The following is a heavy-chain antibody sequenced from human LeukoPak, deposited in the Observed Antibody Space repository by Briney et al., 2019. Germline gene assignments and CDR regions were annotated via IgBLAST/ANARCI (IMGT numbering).Heavy chain of an antibody. CDR2: IYYSGST. CDR3: ARESYGGKSFDY. J-gene: IGHJ4*02. D-gene: IGHD4-23*01. CDR1: GGSISSHY. V-gene: IGHV4-59*11. Sequence: SETLSLTCTVSGGSISSHYWSCIRQPPGKGLEWIGNIYYSGSTNYNPSLKSRVTISVDTSKNQFSLKLSSVTAADTAVYYCARESYGGKSFDYWGQGTLVTVSS.